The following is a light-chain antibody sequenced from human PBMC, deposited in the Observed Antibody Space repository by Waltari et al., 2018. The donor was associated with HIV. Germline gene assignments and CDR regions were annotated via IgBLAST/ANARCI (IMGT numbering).Light chain of an antibody. CDR1: QTISSY. J-gene: IGKJ3*01. CDR2: ATF. Sequence: DIQMTQSPSSLSASVGDRVTITCRASQTISSYLNWYQHRPGTAPKLLIYATFRLQSGVPSRFSGSGSGTDFTLTISSLQPEDFVSYYCQQSYITPFTFGPGTKLDI. CDR3: QQSYITPFT. V-gene: IGKV1-39*01.